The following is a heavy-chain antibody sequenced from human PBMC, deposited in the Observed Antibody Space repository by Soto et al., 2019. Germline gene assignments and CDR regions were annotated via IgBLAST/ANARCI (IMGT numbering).Heavy chain of an antibody. CDR2: ISSSSFTI. CDR1: GFRFSDYS. CDR3: ARDYNDFWSGHSDY. J-gene: IGHJ4*02. V-gene: IGHV3-48*01. Sequence: GGSLRLSCAASGFRFSDYSMNWVRQAPGRGLEWVSYISSSSFTIHYADSVEGRFAISRDNAKNSLYLQMNSLRVEDTAVCYCARDYNDFWSGHSDYWGQGALVTVSS. D-gene: IGHD3-3*01.